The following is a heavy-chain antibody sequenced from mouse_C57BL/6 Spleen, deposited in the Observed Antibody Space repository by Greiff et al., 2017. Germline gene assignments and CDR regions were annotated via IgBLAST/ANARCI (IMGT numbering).Heavy chain of an antibody. CDR2: ISSGSSTI. V-gene: IGHV5-17*01. Sequence: VQLTESGGGLVKPGGSLQLSCAASGFTFSDYGMHWVRQAPEKGLEWVAYISSGSSTIYYADTVKGRFTISRDNAKNTLFLQMTSLMSEDTAMYYCARWLLGAMDYWGQGTSVTVSS. D-gene: IGHD2-3*01. CDR1: GFTFSDYG. J-gene: IGHJ4*01. CDR3: ARWLLGAMDY.